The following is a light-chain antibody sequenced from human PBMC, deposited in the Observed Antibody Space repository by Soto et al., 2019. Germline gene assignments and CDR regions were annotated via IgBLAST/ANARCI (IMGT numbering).Light chain of an antibody. V-gene: IGKV1-9*01. CDR1: QGMSTY. CDR3: QQLNGYQLA. CDR2: SAS. J-gene: IGKJ4*01. Sequence: DIQLTQSPSFLSASVGDTVTITCRASQGMSTYLAWYQQKPWKVPKLLIRSASTLQSVVPPRFSGGGSGTEFTLTISTLQPDDSGIYYCQQLNGYQLAFGGGTNVEIK.